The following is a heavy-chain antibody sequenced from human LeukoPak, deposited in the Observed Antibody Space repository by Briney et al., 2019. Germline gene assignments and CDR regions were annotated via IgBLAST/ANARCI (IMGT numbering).Heavy chain of an antibody. V-gene: IGHV4-38-2*02. CDR2: IYRSGST. Sequence: SETLSLTCTVSGYSISSGYYWGWIRQSPGKGLEWIATIYRSGSTYYNPSLKSRVTISIDTSKNQFSLKLSSVTAADTAVYYCARVGELMVYAPHGPDDAFDTWGQGTMVTVSS. D-gene: IGHD2-8*01. CDR3: ARVGELMVYAPHGPDDAFDT. CDR1: GYSISSGYY. J-gene: IGHJ3*02.